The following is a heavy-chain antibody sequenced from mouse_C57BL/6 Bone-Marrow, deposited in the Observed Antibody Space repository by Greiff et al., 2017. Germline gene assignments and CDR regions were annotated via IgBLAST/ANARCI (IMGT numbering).Heavy chain of an antibody. Sequence: VQLKESGPELVKPGASVKIPCKASGYTFTDYNMDWVKQSHGKSLEWIGDINPNNGGTIYNQKFKGKATLTVDKSSSTAYMELRSLTSEDTAVYYCARGTITTVVAPFFDYWGQGTTRTVSS. J-gene: IGHJ2*01. D-gene: IGHD1-1*01. CDR2: INPNNGGT. V-gene: IGHV1-18*01. CDR3: ARGTITTVVAPFFDY. CDR1: GYTFTDYN.